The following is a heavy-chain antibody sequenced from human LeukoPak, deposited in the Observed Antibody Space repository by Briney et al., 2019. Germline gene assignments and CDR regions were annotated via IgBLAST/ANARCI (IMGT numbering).Heavy chain of an antibody. CDR2: ISGSGGST. D-gene: IGHD3-22*01. CDR1: GFTFSSAA. Sequence: PGGSLRLSCGASGFTFSSAAMRWVRQAPGKGLEWVSDISGSGGSTYYADSVKGRFTISRGNSKNTLYLQMNSLRAEDTALYYCVKSSRVVVIANHYYYYGMDVWGQGTTVTVPS. V-gene: IGHV3-23*01. CDR3: VKSSRVVVIANHYYYYGMDV. J-gene: IGHJ6*02.